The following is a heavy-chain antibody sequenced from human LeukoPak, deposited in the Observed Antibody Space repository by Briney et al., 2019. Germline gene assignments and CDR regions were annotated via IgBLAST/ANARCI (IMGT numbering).Heavy chain of an antibody. CDR1: GGSISGYY. J-gene: IGHJ5*02. Sequence: SETLSLTCTVSGGSISGYYWSWIRQPLGKGLEWIGEVYYSGSTHYNPFLKSRVTISIDTSKNEFSLRLTSVTAADTAVYYCARELDGNGGWFDPWGQGTLVTVSS. V-gene: IGHV4-59*01. CDR2: VYYSGST. D-gene: IGHD5-24*01. CDR3: ARELDGNGGWFDP.